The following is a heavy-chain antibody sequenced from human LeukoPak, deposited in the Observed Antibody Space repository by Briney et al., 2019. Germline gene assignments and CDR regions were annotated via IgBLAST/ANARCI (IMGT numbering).Heavy chain of an antibody. CDR3: AKDRAVVAAFNWFDP. CDR2: ISGCGGST. J-gene: IGHJ5*02. Sequence: GGSLRLSCAASGFTFSSYAMSWVRQAPGKGLEWVSAISGCGGSTYYADSVKGRFTISRDNSRNTLYLQMNSLRAEDTAVYYCAKDRAVVAAFNWFDPWGQGTLVTVSS. V-gene: IGHV3-23*01. CDR1: GFTFSSYA. D-gene: IGHD2-15*01.